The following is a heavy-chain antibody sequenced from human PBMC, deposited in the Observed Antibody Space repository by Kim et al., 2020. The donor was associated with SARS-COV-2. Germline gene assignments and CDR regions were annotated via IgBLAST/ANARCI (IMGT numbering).Heavy chain of an antibody. V-gene: IGHV4-34*01. J-gene: IGHJ4*02. CDR3: ARGDNYYGSGSGDY. CDR2: INHSGST. CDR1: GGSFSGYY. Sequence: SETLSLTCAVYGGSFSGYYWSWIRQPPGKGLEWIGEINHSGSTNYNPSLKSRVTISVDTSKNQFSLKLSSVTAADTAVYYCARGDNYYGSGSGDYWGQGTLVTVSS. D-gene: IGHD3-10*01.